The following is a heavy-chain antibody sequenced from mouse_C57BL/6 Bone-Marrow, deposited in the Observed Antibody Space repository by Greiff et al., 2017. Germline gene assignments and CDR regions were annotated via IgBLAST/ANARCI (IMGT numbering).Heavy chain of an antibody. CDR2: ISSGGSYT. CDR3: ARHVTRDSGYAMDY. D-gene: IGHD3-3*01. V-gene: IGHV5-6*01. Sequence: EVHLVESGGDLVKPGGSLKLSCAASGFTFSSYGMSWVRQTPDKRLEWVATISSGGSYTYYPDSVKGRFTISRDNAKNTLYLQMSSLKSEDTAMYYCARHVTRDSGYAMDYWGQGTSVTVSS. CDR1: GFTFSSYG. J-gene: IGHJ4*01.